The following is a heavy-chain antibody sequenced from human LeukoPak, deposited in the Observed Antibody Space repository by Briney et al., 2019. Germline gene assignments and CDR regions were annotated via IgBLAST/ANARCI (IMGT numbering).Heavy chain of an antibody. Sequence: ASVKVSCKASGYTFTSYYMHWVRQAPGQGLEWMGIINPSGGSTSYAQKFQGRVTMTRDTSISTAYMELSRLRSDDTAVYYCAPTCSGGSCYQYYFDYWGQGTLVTVSS. J-gene: IGHJ4*02. CDR1: GYTFTSYY. CDR3: APTCSGGSCYQYYFDY. D-gene: IGHD2-15*01. V-gene: IGHV1-46*01. CDR2: INPSGGST.